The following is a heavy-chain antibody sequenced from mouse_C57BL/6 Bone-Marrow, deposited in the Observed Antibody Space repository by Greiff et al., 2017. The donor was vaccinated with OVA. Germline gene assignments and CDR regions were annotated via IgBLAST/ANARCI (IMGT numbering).Heavy chain of an antibody. J-gene: IGHJ2*01. Sequence: DVKVVESGAELVRPGASVKLSCTASGFNIKDDYMHWVKESPEQGLEWIGWIDPENGDTEYASKFQGKATITADTSSKTFFRNLSSLTSEDTAVFYCTTYRYWGQGTTLTVSS. CDR1: GFNIKDDY. CDR3: TTYRY. V-gene: IGHV14-4*01. CDR2: IDPENGDT.